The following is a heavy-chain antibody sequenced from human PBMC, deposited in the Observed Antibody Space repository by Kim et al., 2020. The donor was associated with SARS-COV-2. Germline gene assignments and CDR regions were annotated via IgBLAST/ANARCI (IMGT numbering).Heavy chain of an antibody. CDR2: T. J-gene: IGHJ4*02. Sequence: TRYSPSFQGQVTISADKSISTAYLQWSSLKASDTAMYYCARRGTAMVLDYWGQGTLVTVSS. V-gene: IGHV5-51*01. CDR3: ARRGTAMVLDY. D-gene: IGHD5-18*01.